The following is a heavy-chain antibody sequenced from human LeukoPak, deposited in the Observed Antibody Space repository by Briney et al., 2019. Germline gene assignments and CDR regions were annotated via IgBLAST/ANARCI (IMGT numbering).Heavy chain of an antibody. Sequence: SETLSLTCAVYGGSFSGYYWSWIRQPPGKGLEWIGEINHSGSTNYNPSLKSRVTISVDTSKNQFSLKLSSVTAADTAVYYCARVGSGGAWFDFWGQGTLVSVSS. CDR1: GGSFSGYY. D-gene: IGHD6-19*01. CDR3: ARVGSGGAWFDF. V-gene: IGHV4-34*01. J-gene: IGHJ4*02. CDR2: INHSGST.